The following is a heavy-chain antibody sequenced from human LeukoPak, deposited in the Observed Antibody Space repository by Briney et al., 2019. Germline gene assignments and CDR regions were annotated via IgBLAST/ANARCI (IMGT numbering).Heavy chain of an antibody. J-gene: IGHJ6*04. V-gene: IGHV1-58*01. CDR1: GFTFTSSA. CDR3: AAEPDSRELVGYGMDV. CDR2: IVVGSGNT. D-gene: IGHD3-10*01. Sequence: SVKVSCKASGFTFTSSAVQWVRQARGQRLEWIGWIVVGSGNTNYAQKFRERVTITRDMSTSTAYMELSSLRSEDTAVYYCAAEPDSRELVGYGMDVWGKGTTVTVSS.